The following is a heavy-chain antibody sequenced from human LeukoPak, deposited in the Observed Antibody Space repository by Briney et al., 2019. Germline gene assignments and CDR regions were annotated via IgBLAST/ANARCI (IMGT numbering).Heavy chain of an antibody. CDR3: AKAGPYYFDY. D-gene: IGHD3-10*01. Sequence: PGGSLRLSCAASGFTFSTCAMNWVRQAPGKGLEWVSAIGGSGGSTSYADSVKGRFTISRDNSKTTLYLQMNSLRAEDTAVYYCAKAGPYYFDYWGQGTLVTVSS. CDR2: IGGSGGST. CDR1: GFTFSTCA. J-gene: IGHJ4*02. V-gene: IGHV3-23*01.